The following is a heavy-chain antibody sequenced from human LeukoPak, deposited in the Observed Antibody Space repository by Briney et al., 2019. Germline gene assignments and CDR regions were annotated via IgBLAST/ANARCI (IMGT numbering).Heavy chain of an antibody. CDR1: GFTFSDYY. Sequence: PGGSLRLSCAASGFTFSDYYMSWIRQAPGKGLEWVSYISSSGSTIYYADSVKGRFTISRDNAKNSLYLQVNSLRAEDTAVYYCARDIYGSGPPVGDTIDYWGQGTLVTISS. V-gene: IGHV3-11*04. CDR3: ARDIYGSGPPVGDTIDY. J-gene: IGHJ4*02. CDR2: ISSSGSTI. D-gene: IGHD3-10*01.